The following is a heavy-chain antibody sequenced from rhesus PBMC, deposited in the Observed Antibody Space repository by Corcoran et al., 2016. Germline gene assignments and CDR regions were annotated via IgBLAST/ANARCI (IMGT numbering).Heavy chain of an antibody. Sequence: QLQLQESGPGLVKPSETLSVTCAVSGGSISSSYWSWIRQAPGKGLEWIGYIYGSGSSTNYNPSLNSRVTLSVDTSKNQLSLKLSSVTTADTAVYYCARGARTIDYWGQGVLVTVSS. CDR2: IYGSGSST. V-gene: IGHV4-169*01. J-gene: IGHJ4*01. D-gene: IGHD1-44*02. CDR3: ARGARTIDY. CDR1: GGSISSSY.